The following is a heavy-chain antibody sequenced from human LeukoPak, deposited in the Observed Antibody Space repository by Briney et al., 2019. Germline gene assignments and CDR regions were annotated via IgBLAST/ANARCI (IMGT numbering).Heavy chain of an antibody. CDR2: ISYDGHYK. CDR1: GFTFSNYA. V-gene: IGHV3-30-3*01. D-gene: IGHD3-22*01. J-gene: IGHJ1*01. Sequence: GKSLRLSCAASGFTFSNYAMHWVRQAPGKGLEWVAVISYDGHYKYYADSVKGRSTISRDNSRNTLYLQMNSLRGEDTAVYYCARGEYYYDGGYWGQGTLVTVSS. CDR3: ARGEYYYDGGY.